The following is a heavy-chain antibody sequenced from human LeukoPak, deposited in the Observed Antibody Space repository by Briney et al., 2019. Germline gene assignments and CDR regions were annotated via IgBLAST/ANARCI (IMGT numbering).Heavy chain of an antibody. Sequence: PSETLSLTCTVSGGSISSYYWSWIRQPAGKGLEWIGRIYTSGSTNYNPSLKSRVTMSVDTSKNQFSLKLSSVTAADTAVYYCAATGDILTGDKPWDYWGQGTLVTVSS. CDR2: IYTSGST. CDR1: GGSISSYY. CDR3: AATGDILTGDKPWDY. D-gene: IGHD3-9*01. J-gene: IGHJ4*02. V-gene: IGHV4-4*07.